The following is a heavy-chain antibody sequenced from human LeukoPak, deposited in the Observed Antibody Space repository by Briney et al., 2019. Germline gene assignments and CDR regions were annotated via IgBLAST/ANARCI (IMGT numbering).Heavy chain of an antibody. J-gene: IGHJ4*02. D-gene: IGHD6-13*01. CDR3: ARQYSSSWAPLDY. CDR2: IYYSGST. V-gene: IGHV4-59*08. CDR1: GGSISSYY. Sequence: SETLSLTCTVSGGSISSYYWSWIRQPPGKGLEWIGYIYYSGSTNYDPSLKSRVTISVDTSKNQFSLKLSSVTAADTAVYYCARQYSSSWAPLDYWGQGTLVTVSS.